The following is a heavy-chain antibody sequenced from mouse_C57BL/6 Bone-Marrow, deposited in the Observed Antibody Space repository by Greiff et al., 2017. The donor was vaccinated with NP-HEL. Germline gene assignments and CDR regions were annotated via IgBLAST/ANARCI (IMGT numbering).Heavy chain of an antibody. Sequence: VQLQQPGAELVRPGSSVKLSCKASGYTFTSYWMDWVKQRPGQGLEWIGNIYPSDSETHYNQKFKDKATLTVDKSSSTAYMQLSSLTSEDSAVYYCAGSKTAWFAYWGQGTLVTVSA. CDR1: GYTFTSYW. CDR3: AGSKTAWFAY. CDR2: IYPSDSET. V-gene: IGHV1-61*01. J-gene: IGHJ3*01. D-gene: IGHD2-5*01.